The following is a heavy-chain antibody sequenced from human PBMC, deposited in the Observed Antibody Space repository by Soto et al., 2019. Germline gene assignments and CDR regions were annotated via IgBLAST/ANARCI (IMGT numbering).Heavy chain of an antibody. CDR3: AKEPYSSGWYLFFGY. CDR2: ISYDGSNK. J-gene: IGHJ4*02. V-gene: IGHV3-30*18. D-gene: IGHD6-19*01. Sequence: GGSLRLSCAASGFTFSSYGMHWVRQAPGKGLEWVAVISYDGSNKYYADSVKGRFTISRDNSKNTLYLQMNSLRAEDTAVYYCAKEPYSSGWYLFFGYWGQGTLVTVSS. CDR1: GFTFSSYG.